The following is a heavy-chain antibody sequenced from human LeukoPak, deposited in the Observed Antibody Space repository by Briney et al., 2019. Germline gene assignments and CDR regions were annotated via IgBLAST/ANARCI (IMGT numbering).Heavy chain of an antibody. CDR2: IYTSGST. Sequence: SETLSLTCTVSGGSISSGSYYWSWIRQPPGKGLEWIGRIYTSGSTNYNPYLKSRLTISVHTSKNQSSLKLSSVTAADTAVYYCARDRGYDFWSGLFDYWGQGTLVTVSS. D-gene: IGHD3-3*01. CDR3: ARDRGYDFWSGLFDY. V-gene: IGHV4-61*02. J-gene: IGHJ4*02. CDR1: GGSISSGSYY.